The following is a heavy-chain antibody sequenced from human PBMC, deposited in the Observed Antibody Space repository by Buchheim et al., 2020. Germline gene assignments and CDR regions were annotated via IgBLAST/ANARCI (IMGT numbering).Heavy chain of an antibody. J-gene: IGHJ3*02. CDR3: AKDPNGDYVGAFDI. D-gene: IGHD4-17*01. Sequence: AQLVASGGGVVQPGGSLRLSCAASGFTFSNYAMSWVRQAPGKGLEWVSGISASGGSTYYADSVKGRFIISRDNSKNTLSLQMNSLRAEDTALYYCAKDPNGDYVGAFDIWGQGT. CDR1: GFTFSNYA. CDR2: ISASGGST. V-gene: IGHV3-23*04.